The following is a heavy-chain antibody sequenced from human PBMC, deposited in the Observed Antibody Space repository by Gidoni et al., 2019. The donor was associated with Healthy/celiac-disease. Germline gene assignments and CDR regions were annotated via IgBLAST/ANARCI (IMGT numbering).Heavy chain of an antibody. V-gene: IGHV3-30*18. Sequence: QVQLVASGGGVVQPGRSLRLACAASGFTFSSYGMHWVRQAPGKGLEWVAVISYDGSKKYYADSVKGRFTISRDNSKNTLYLQMNSLRAEDTAVYYCAKDEDIVARGSFDYWGQGTLVTVSS. CDR1: GFTFSSYG. J-gene: IGHJ4*02. CDR3: AKDEDIVARGSFDY. D-gene: IGHD2-15*01. CDR2: ISYDGSKK.